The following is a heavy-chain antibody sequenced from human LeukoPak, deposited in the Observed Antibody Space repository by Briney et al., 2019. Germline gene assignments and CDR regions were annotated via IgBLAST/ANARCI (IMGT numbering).Heavy chain of an antibody. CDR3: ARAPAPYYDILTGPAAYFDY. D-gene: IGHD3-9*01. J-gene: IGHJ4*02. Sequence: PSETLSLTCTVSGVSISSYYWSWLRQPPGKGLEWIGYIYYSGSTNYNPSLKSRVTISVDTSKNQFSLKLSSVTAADTALYYCARAPAPYYDILTGPAAYFDYWGQGTLVTVPS. CDR1: GVSISSYY. CDR2: IYYSGST. V-gene: IGHV4-59*01.